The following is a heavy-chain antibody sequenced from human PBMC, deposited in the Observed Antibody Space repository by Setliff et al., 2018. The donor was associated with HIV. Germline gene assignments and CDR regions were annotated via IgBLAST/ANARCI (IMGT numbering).Heavy chain of an antibody. J-gene: IGHJ4*02. CDR1: GYTFTAYY. Sequence: ASVKVSCKAYGYTFTAYYMHWVRQAPGQGPEWMGWINPKSGGTKYAQRFQGRVAMTRDTSTRTVYMELTSLTPDDTALYYCARDLSTHWSGYSLGYWGQGTPVTVSS. CDR2: INPKSGGT. V-gene: IGHV1-2*02. CDR3: ARDLSTHWSGYSLGY. D-gene: IGHD3-3*01.